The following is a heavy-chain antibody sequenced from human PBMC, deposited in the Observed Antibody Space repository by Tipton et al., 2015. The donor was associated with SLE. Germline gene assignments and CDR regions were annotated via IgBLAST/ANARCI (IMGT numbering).Heavy chain of an antibody. CDR3: TRRGDTYGYRAFDI. CDR1: GGSISTYY. CDR2: IYNGGNT. D-gene: IGHD5-18*01. Sequence: GLVKPSETLSLTCAVSGGSISTYYWSWIRQSPGKGLEWIGYIYNGGNTDYNPSLKSRVTMSVDTSKNQFSLKLSSVTAADTAVYYCTRRGDTYGYRAFDIWGQGTTVSVST. V-gene: IGHV4-59*08. J-gene: IGHJ3*02.